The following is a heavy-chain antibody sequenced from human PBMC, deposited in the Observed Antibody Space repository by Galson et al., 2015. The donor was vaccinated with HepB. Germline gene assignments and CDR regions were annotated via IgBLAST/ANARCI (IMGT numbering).Heavy chain of an antibody. CDR1: GYTFTSYY. V-gene: IGHV1-46*01. CDR2: INPSGDSA. Sequence: SVNVSCKASGYTFTSYYMFWVRQAPGQGLEWMGLINPSGDSATYSQKFQGTVTMTRDTSTSTVYMELSSLRSEDTAVYYCARYSSTMAFDYWGQGTLVTVSS. D-gene: IGHD2-2*01. CDR3: ARYSSTMAFDY. J-gene: IGHJ4*02.